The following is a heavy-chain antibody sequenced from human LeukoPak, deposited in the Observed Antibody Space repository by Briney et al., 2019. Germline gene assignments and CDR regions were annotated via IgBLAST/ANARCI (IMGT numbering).Heavy chain of an antibody. J-gene: IGHJ4*02. CDR1: GYTLTELS. D-gene: IGHD3-3*01. V-gene: IGHV1-24*01. Sequence: ASVKVSCKVSGYTLTELSMHWVRQAPGKGLEWMGGFDPEDGETIYAQKFQGRVTMTEDTSTDTAYMELSSLRSEDTAVYYCATPLPYDFWSGYYYWGQGTLVTDSS. CDR3: ATPLPYDFWSGYYY. CDR2: FDPEDGET.